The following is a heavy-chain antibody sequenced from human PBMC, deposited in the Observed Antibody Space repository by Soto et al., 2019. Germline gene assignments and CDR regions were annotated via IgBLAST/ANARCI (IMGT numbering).Heavy chain of an antibody. CDR2: MSHSGGT. CDR1: GGFVSSGSYY. J-gene: IGHJ3*02. Sequence: QVQLQQWGAGLLKPSETLSLTCAVYGGFVSSGSYYWSWIRQPPGKGLEWIGEMSHSGGTHFNPSLKRRVTISVDTFKNQFSLKMSSVTAADTALYYCARVERGTATTVVDAFDIWGPGTIVTVSS. D-gene: IGHD1-1*01. V-gene: IGHV4-34*01. CDR3: ARVERGTATTVVDAFDI.